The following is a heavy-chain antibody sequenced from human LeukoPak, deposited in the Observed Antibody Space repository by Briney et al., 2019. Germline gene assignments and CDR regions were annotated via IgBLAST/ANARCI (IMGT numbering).Heavy chain of an antibody. D-gene: IGHD6-19*01. CDR3: AKDQVAVAGKGWFDP. CDR2: ISGSGGST. Sequence: GGSLRLSCAASGFTFSSYAMSWVRQAPGKALGWVSAISGSGGSTYYADSVKGRFTISRDNSKNTLYLQMNSLRAEDTAVYYCAKDQVAVAGKGWFDPWGQGTLVTVSS. J-gene: IGHJ5*02. V-gene: IGHV3-23*01. CDR1: GFTFSSYA.